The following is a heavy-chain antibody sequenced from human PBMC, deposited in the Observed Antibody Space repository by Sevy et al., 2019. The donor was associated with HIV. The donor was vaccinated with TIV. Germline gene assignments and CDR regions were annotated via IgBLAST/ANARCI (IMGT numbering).Heavy chain of an antibody. J-gene: IGHJ6*02. V-gene: IGHV1-18*01. CDR1: GYTLSSYG. CDR2: INTYNGNT. CDR3: ARDKSVQVIFGVVRYNYGMDV. D-gene: IGHD3-3*01. Sequence: ASVKVSCKASGYTLSSYGISWVRQAPGQGLEWMGWINTYNGNTKYAQKLQGRITMTTDTATSTAYMGVRSLRSDETAVYYCARDKSVQVIFGVVRYNYGMDVWGQGTTVTVSS.